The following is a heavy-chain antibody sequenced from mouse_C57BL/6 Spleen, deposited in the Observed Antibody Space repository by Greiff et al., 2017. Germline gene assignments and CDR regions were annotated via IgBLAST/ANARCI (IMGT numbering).Heavy chain of an antibody. CDR1: GYTFTSYW. V-gene: IGHV1-55*01. CDR2: IYPGSGST. J-gene: IGHJ3*01. Sequence: QVQLQQPGAELVKPGASVKMSCKASGYTFTSYWITWVKQRPGQGLEWIGDIYPGSGSTNYNEKFKSKATLTVDTSSSTASMQLSSLTSEDSAVYYCARTGLDYDRSFAYWGQGTLVTVSA. CDR3: ARTGLDYDRSFAY. D-gene: IGHD2-4*01.